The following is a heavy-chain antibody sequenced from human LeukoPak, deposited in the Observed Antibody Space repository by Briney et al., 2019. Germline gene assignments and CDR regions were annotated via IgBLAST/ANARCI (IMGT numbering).Heavy chain of an antibody. CDR2: MNPNSGNK. J-gene: IGHJ6*03. D-gene: IGHD6-19*01. CDR1: GYSFTNFD. V-gene: IGHV1-8*01. CDR3: ARGPQWRGDYYYMDV. Sequence: GALVKVSCKASGYSFTNFDINWVRQATGQGLEWMGWMNPNSGNKGYAQQFQGRVSMTMNTSITTAYMELSSLRSEDTAVYYCARGPQWRGDYYYMDVWGRGTTVTVSS.